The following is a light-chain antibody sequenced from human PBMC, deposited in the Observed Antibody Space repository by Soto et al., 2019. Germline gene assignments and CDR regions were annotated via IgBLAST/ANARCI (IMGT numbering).Light chain of an antibody. Sequence: EIVLTQSPGTLSLSPGERATLSCRASESVDSNYLAWYQQKSGQATRLLISGASSRATGIPDRFSGSGSGTDFTLTISRLEPEDFAGYYCQQYAYSPGTFGQGTKVEIK. J-gene: IGKJ1*01. CDR2: GAS. V-gene: IGKV3-20*01. CDR1: ESVDSNY. CDR3: QQYAYSPGT.